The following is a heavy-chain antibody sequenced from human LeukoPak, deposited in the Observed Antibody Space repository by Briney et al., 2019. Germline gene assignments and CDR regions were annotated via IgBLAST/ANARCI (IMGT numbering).Heavy chain of an antibody. CDR2: INPNSGGT. Sequence: GASVKVSCKASGYTFTGYCMHWVRQAPGQGLEWMGWINPNSGGTNYAQKFQGRVTMTRDTSISTAYMELSRLRSDDTAVYYCASLYGSGSGLVDYWGQGTLVTVSS. V-gene: IGHV1-2*02. CDR1: GYTFTGYC. CDR3: ASLYGSGSGLVDY. J-gene: IGHJ4*02. D-gene: IGHD3-10*01.